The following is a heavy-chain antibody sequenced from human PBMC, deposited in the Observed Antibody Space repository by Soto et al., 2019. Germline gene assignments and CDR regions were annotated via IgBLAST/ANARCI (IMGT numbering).Heavy chain of an antibody. CDR2: IYYSGST. Sequence: SETLSLTCTVSGGSISSYYCSWIRQSPGKGLEWIGYIYYSGSTNYNPSLKSRVTISVDTSQNQFSLRLSSVTAADTAVYYCARDLDYYDSSGPRLGMDVWGQGTPVTVSS. J-gene: IGHJ6*02. D-gene: IGHD3-22*01. CDR3: ARDLDYYDSSGPRLGMDV. CDR1: GGSISSYY. V-gene: IGHV4-59*12.